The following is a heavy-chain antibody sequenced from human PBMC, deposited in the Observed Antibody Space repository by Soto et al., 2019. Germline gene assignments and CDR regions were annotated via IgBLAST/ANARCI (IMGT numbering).Heavy chain of an antibody. J-gene: IGHJ6*03. V-gene: IGHV1-3*01. D-gene: IGHD2-2*01. CDR1: GYTFTSYA. CDR3: ARDPGYCSSTSCTDYYYYYMDV. Sequence: QVQLVQSGAEVKKPGASVKVSCKASGYTFTSYAMHWVRQAPGQRLEWMGWINAGNGNTKYSQKFQGRVTITSDTSASTAYMELSSLRSEDTAVYYCARDPGYCSSTSCTDYYYYYMDVWGKGTTVTVSS. CDR2: INAGNGNT.